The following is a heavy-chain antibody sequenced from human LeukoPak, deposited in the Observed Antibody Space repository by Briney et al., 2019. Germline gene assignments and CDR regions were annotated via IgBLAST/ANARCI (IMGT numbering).Heavy chain of an antibody. CDR1: GGSFSGYY. CDR2: INHSGST. V-gene: IGHV4-34*01. Sequence: SETLSLTCAVYGGSFSGYYWSWIRQPPGKGLEWIGEINHSGSTNYNPSLKSRVTISVDTSKNQFSLKLSSVTAADTAVYYCARGKSWYYYDSSGSYYFDYWGQGTLVTVSS. J-gene: IGHJ4*02. D-gene: IGHD3-22*01. CDR3: ARGKSWYYYDSSGSYYFDY.